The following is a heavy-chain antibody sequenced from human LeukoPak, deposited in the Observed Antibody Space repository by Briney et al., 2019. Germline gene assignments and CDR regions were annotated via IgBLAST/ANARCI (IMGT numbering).Heavy chain of an antibody. CDR3: FTSNIVATIGFYYYYGMDV. V-gene: IGHV3-23*01. Sequence: GGSLRLSCAASGFTFSSYAMSWVRQAPRKGLEWVSAISGSGGSTYYADSVKGRFTISRDNSKNTLYLQMNSLRAEDTAVYYCFTSNIVATIGFYYYYGMDVWGQGTTVTVSS. CDR2: ISGSGGST. D-gene: IGHD5-12*01. J-gene: IGHJ6*02. CDR1: GFTFSSYA.